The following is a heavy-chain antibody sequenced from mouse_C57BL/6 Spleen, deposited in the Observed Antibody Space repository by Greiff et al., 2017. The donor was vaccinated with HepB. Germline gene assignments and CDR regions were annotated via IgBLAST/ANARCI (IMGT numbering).Heavy chain of an antibody. D-gene: IGHD1-1*01. J-gene: IGHJ3*01. Sequence: VQLKESGAELVKPGASVKLSCTASGFNIKDYYMHWVKQRTEQGLEWIGRIDPEDGETKYAPKFQGKATITADTSSNTAYLQLNSRTSEDTAVYYFARAGGSYGSSYWFAYWGQGTLVTVSA. CDR1: GFNIKDYY. V-gene: IGHV14-2*01. CDR2: IDPEDGET. CDR3: ARAGGSYGSSYWFAY.